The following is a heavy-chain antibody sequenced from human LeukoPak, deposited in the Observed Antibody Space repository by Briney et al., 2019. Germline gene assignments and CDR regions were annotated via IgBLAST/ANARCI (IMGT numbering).Heavy chain of an antibody. CDR3: AKARAYCSSTSCLGYYYYYMDV. V-gene: IGHV3-7*01. Sequence: GSLRLSCVASGFTFSNYWLTWVRQAPGKGLECVANIKQDGSEKSYVDSVKGRFTISRDNAKNSVYLQMNSLRVEDTAVYYCAKARAYCSSTSCLGYYYYYMDVWGKGTTVTVSS. CDR1: GFTFSNYW. D-gene: IGHD2-2*01. CDR2: IKQDGSEK. J-gene: IGHJ6*03.